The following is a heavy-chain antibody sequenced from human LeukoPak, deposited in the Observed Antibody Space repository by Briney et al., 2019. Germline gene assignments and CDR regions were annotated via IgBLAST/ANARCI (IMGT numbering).Heavy chain of an antibody. D-gene: IGHD1-26*01. V-gene: IGHV3-30*02. CDR1: GFTFSSYG. CDR2: IRYDGSNK. Sequence: PGGSLRLSCAASGFTFSSYGMHWVRQAPGKGLEWVAFIRYDGSNKYYADSVKGRFTISRDISKNTLYLQMHTLRAEDTAIYYCAKDREYSGTYPDAFDIWGQGTMVTVS. CDR3: AKDREYSGTYPDAFDI. J-gene: IGHJ3*02.